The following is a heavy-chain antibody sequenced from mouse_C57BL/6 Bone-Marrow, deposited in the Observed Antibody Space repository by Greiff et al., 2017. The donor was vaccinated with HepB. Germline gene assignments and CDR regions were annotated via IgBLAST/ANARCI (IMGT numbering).Heavy chain of an antibody. Sequence: DVKLVESGGGLVKPGGSLKLSCAASGFTFSDYGMHWVRQAPEKGLEWVAYISSGSSTIYYADTVKGRFTISRDNAKNTLFLQMTSLRSEDTAMYYCARPKPYYFDYWGQGTTLTVSS. CDR3: ARPKPYYFDY. V-gene: IGHV5-17*01. J-gene: IGHJ2*01. CDR2: ISSGSSTI. CDR1: GFTFSDYG.